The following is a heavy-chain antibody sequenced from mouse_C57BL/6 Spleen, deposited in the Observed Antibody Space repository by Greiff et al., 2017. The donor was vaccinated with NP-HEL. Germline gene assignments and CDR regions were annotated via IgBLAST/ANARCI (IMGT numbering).Heavy chain of an antibody. V-gene: IGHV1-42*01. CDR3: ASPYDYDVGFAY. Sequence: VQLKESGPELVKPGASVKISCKASGYSFTGYYMNWVKQSPEKSLEWIGEINPSTGGTTYNQKFKAKATLTVDKSSSTAYMQLKSLTSEDSAVYYCASPYDYDVGFAYWGQGTLVTVSA. D-gene: IGHD2-4*01. CDR2: INPSTGGT. J-gene: IGHJ3*01. CDR1: GYSFTGYY.